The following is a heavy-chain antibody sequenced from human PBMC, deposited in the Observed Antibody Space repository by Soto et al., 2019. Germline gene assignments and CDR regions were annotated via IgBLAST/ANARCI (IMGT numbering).Heavy chain of an antibody. CDR1: GFTVSSNY. Sequence: EVQLVESGGGLIQPGGSLRLSCVASGFTVSSNYMSWVRQAPGKGLEWVSVVYSGGYTYYEESMKGRFTISRDNSKNTLYLQMNSLRAEDTALYYCARGPNDWYFDLWGRGTMVTVSS. V-gene: IGHV3-53*01. J-gene: IGHJ2*01. CDR3: ARGPNDWYFDL. D-gene: IGHD7-27*01. CDR2: VYSGGYT.